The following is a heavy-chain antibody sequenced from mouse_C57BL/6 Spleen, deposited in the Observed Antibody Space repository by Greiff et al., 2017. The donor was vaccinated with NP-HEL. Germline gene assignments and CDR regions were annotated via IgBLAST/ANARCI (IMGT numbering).Heavy chain of an antibody. CDR1: GYTFTDYY. Sequence: EVQLQQSGPELVKPGASVKISCKASGYTFTDYYMNWVKQSHGKSLEWIGDINPNNGGTSYNQKFKGKATLTVDKSSSTAYMELRSLTSEDSAVYYCASYYYGSRGYFDSWCQGTTLTVSS. J-gene: IGHJ2*01. V-gene: IGHV1-26*01. D-gene: IGHD1-1*01. CDR2: INPNNGGT. CDR3: ASYYYGSRGYFDS.